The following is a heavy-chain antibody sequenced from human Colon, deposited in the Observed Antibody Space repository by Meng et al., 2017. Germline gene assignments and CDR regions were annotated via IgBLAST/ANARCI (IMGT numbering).Heavy chain of an antibody. V-gene: IGHV4-4*02. J-gene: IGHJ4*02. CDR3: ARVIYASGNMAHLDY. CDR1: GDSIRSSNW. D-gene: IGHD3-10*01. CDR2: IYHSGST. Sequence: QVQPQEAGPGLVKPSGTLSLTCAVSGDSIRSSNWWSWVRQPPGRGLEWIGEIYHSGSTNYNPSLKNRVSMTVDKSNNEFSLTLSSVTAADTAFYYCARVIYASGNMAHLDYWGQGTLVTVSS.